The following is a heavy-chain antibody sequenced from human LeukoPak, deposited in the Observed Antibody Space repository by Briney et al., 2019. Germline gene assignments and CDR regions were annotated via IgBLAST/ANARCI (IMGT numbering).Heavy chain of an antibody. CDR3: ARGQVSSGYDAFDI. Sequence: PGGSLRLSCAASGFTFSSYGMHWVRQAPGKGLEWVAVIWYDGSNKYYADSVKGRFTISRDNSKNTLYLQMNSLRAEDTAVYYCARGQVSSGYDAFDIWGQGTLVTVSS. J-gene: IGHJ3*02. V-gene: IGHV3-33*01. CDR1: GFTFSSYG. D-gene: IGHD6-19*01. CDR2: IWYDGSNK.